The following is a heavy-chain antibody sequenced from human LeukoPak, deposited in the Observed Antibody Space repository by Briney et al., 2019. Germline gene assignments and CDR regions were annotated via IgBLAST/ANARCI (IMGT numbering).Heavy chain of an antibody. V-gene: IGHV4-59*01. Sequence: SETLSLTCTVSGGSISSYYWSWIRQPPGKGLEWIGYIYDSGSTNYNPSLKSRVTISVDTSKNQFSLKLSSVTAADTAVYYCARANEWEPRYYYYYMDVWGKGTTVTVSS. J-gene: IGHJ6*03. CDR3: ARANEWEPRYYYYYMDV. CDR1: GGSISSYY. CDR2: IYDSGST. D-gene: IGHD1-26*01.